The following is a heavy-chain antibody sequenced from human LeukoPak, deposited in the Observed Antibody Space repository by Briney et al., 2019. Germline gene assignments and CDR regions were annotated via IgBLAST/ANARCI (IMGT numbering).Heavy chain of an antibody. D-gene: IGHD6-6*01. CDR3: ASSMSNIAARPTAFDI. CDR2: IYYSGST. J-gene: IGHJ3*02. V-gene: IGHV4-59*08. CDR1: GVSLSSDC. Sequence: PSETLSLTCTVSGVSLSSDCWSWIRQPPGKGLEWIGYIYYSGSTKYNPSLKSRVTISVDTSKNQFSLKLRSVTAADTAVYYCASSMSNIAARPTAFDIWGQGTMVTVSS.